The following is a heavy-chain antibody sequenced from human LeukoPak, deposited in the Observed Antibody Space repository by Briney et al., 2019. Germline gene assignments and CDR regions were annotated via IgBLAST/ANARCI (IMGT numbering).Heavy chain of an antibody. V-gene: IGHV3-30*18. CDR1: GFTFSSYG. Sequence: PGRSLRLSCAASGFTFSSYGMHWVRQAPGKGLEWVAVISYDGSNKYYADSVKGRFTISRDNSKDTLYLQMNSLRAEDTAVHYCAKDRYDTAMVTDYWGQGTLVTVSS. CDR3: AKDRYDTAMVTDY. D-gene: IGHD5-18*01. CDR2: ISYDGSNK. J-gene: IGHJ4*02.